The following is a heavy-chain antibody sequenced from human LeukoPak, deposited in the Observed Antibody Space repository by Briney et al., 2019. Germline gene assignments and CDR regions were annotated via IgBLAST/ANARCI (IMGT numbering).Heavy chain of an antibody. CDR1: GFTFSSYA. Sequence: GGSLSLSCAASGFTFSSYAMSWVRQPPGKGLEGVSAISGSGGSTYYADSVKGRFTISRDNSKNTLYLQMNSLRAEDTAVYYCAKRSRGLVEAVFDYWGQGTLVTVSS. D-gene: IGHD6-19*01. CDR3: AKRSRGLVEAVFDY. J-gene: IGHJ4*02. CDR2: ISGSGGST. V-gene: IGHV3-23*01.